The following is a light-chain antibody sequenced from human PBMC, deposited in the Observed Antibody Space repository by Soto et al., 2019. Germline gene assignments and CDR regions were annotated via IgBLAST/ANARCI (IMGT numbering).Light chain of an antibody. Sequence: AIQMAQSPSSLYASVGDRVTITCRANQGIGNDVGWFQQKPGKAPKLLIYAAATLQSGVPSRFSGSSSGTDFTLTISSLQPEDFATYYCLQDHNYPLTFGGGTKVEIK. CDR1: QGIGND. V-gene: IGKV1-6*02. J-gene: IGKJ4*01. CDR3: LQDHNYPLT. CDR2: AAA.